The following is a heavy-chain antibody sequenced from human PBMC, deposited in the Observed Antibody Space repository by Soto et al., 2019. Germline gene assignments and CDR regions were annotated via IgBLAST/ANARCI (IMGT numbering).Heavy chain of an antibody. Sequence: EVQLLESGGGLVQPGGSLRLSCAASGFTFSNYAMSWVRQAPGKGLEWVSVIRGSDGNTYYADSMKGRFTISRDNSKNTLYLQMDSLRVEDTAVYYCAKSRDSSTSCSTNWGRGTLVTVSS. CDR2: IRGSDGNT. CDR1: GFTFSNYA. J-gene: IGHJ4*02. CDR3: AKSRDSSTSCSTN. D-gene: IGHD2-2*01. V-gene: IGHV3-23*01.